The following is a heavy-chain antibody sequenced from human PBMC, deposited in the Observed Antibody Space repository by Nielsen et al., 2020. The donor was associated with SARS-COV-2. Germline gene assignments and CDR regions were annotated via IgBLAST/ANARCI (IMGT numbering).Heavy chain of an antibody. CDR1: GFTFSNAW. CDR3: TTVDGNSRGYAFDI. D-gene: IGHD3-10*01. Sequence: GGSLRLSCAASGFTFSNAWMSWVRQAPGKGLEWVGRIKSKTDGGTTDYAAPVKGRFTISRDDSKNTLYLQMNSLKTEDTAVYYCTTVDGNSRGYAFDIWGQGTMVTVSS. CDR2: IKSKTDGGTT. V-gene: IGHV3-15*01. J-gene: IGHJ3*02.